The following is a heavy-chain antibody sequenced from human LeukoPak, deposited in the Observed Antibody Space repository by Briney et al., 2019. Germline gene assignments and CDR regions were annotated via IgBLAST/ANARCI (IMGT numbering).Heavy chain of an antibody. J-gene: IGHJ4*02. V-gene: IGHV1-69*04. CDR2: IIPNLGIA. D-gene: IGHD2-2*01. Sequence: ASDKVSCKCSGGSLSSYANRWVRQAPGQPLERLGRIIPNLGIANYAQKFQGRVTITADKSTSTAYMELSSLRSEDTAVYYCAREVVPAAIPPHPYYFDYWGQGTLVTVSS. CDR1: GGSLSSYA. CDR3: AREVVPAAIPPHPYYFDY.